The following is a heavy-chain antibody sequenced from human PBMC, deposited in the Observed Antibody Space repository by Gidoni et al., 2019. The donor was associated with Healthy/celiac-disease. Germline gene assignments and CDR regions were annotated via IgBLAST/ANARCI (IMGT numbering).Heavy chain of an antibody. V-gene: IGHV3-15*07. Sequence: EVQLVESGGGLVKPGGSLRLCCAASGFTFRNAWMNWVRQAPGKGLEWVGRIKSKTDGGTTDYAAPVKGRFTISRDDSKNTLYLQMNSLKTEDTAVYYCTTILIYCSGGSCRDYWGQGTLVTVSS. CDR1: GFTFRNAW. CDR2: IKSKTDGGTT. J-gene: IGHJ4*02. D-gene: IGHD2-15*01. CDR3: TTILIYCSGGSCRDY.